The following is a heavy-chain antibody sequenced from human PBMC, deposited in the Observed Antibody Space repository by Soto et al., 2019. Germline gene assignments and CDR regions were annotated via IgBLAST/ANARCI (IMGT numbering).Heavy chain of an antibody. J-gene: IGHJ6*02. D-gene: IGHD6-13*01. V-gene: IGHV3-30*18. CDR1: GFTFSSYG. Sequence: QVQLVESGGGVVQPGRSLRLSCAASGFTFSSYGMHWVRQAPGKGLEWVAVISYDGSNKYYADSVKGRFTISRDNSKNTLYQQMNSLRAEDTAVYYCAKDMYPVIAAESPPPTDYYYGMDVWGQGTTVTVSS. CDR3: AKDMYPVIAAESPPPTDYYYGMDV. CDR2: ISYDGSNK.